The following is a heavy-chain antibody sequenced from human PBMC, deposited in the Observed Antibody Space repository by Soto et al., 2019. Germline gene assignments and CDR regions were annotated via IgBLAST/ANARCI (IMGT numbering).Heavy chain of an antibody. V-gene: IGHV3-48*01. D-gene: IGHD6-13*01. CDR3: AARLIAAHGSTFDY. J-gene: IGHJ4*02. CDR1: GFTFSSYS. Sequence: GGSLRLSCAASGFTFSSYSMNWVRQAPGKGLEWVSYISSSSSTIYYADSVKGRFTISRDNAKNSLYLQMNSLRAEDTAVYYCAARLIAAHGSTFDYWGQGTLVTVSS. CDR2: ISSSSSTI.